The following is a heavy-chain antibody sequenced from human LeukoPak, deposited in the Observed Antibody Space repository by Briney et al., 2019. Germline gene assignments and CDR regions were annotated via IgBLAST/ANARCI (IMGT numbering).Heavy chain of an antibody. V-gene: IGHV3-48*04. J-gene: IGHJ6*04. CDR2: ISSSGSTI. Sequence: GGSLRLSCVASGFTFSSYGMSWVRQAPGKGLEWVSYISSSGSTIYYADSVKGRFTISRDNAKNSLYLQMNSLRAEDTAVYYCAELGITMIGGVWGKGTTVTISS. D-gene: IGHD3-10*02. CDR3: AELGITMIGGV. CDR1: GFTFSSYG.